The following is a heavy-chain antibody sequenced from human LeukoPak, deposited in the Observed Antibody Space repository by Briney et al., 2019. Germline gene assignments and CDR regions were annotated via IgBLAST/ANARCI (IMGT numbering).Heavy chain of an antibody. J-gene: IGHJ3*02. CDR2: IYYRGST. CDR1: GGSISSSSYY. Sequence: SETLSLTCTVSGGSISSSSYYWGWIRQPPGKGLEWIGSIYYRGSTYYNPSLKSRVTISVDTSKNQFSLKLSSVTAADTAVYYCARTDIYYPYDTFDIWGQGTMVTVSS. V-gene: IGHV4-39*07. D-gene: IGHD1-26*01. CDR3: ARTDIYYPYDTFDI.